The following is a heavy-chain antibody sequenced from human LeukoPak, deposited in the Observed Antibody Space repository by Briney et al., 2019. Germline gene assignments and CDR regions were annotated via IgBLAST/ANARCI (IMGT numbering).Heavy chain of an antibody. Sequence: PGESPKISCKGSGYRFTTYWINWVRQMPGKGLGWMGRIDPSDSYTNYSPSFQGHVTISADKSISTAYLQWSSLKASDTAMYYCARTCGGDCYDAFDIWGQGTMVTVSS. J-gene: IGHJ3*02. CDR3: ARTCGGDCYDAFDI. V-gene: IGHV5-10-1*01. D-gene: IGHD2-21*02. CDR2: IDPSDSYT. CDR1: GYRFTTYW.